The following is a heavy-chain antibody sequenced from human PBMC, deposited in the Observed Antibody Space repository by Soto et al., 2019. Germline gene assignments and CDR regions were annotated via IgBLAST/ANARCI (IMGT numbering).Heavy chain of an antibody. Sequence: ASVKVSCKASGYTFTSYGISWVRQAPGQGLEWMGWISAYNGNTNYAQKLQGRVTITTDTSTSTAYMELRSLRSDDTAVYYCGRANEGYYDILTGYSGPCALEFWGQATMVTVS. D-gene: IGHD3-9*01. CDR1: GYTFTSYG. J-gene: IGHJ3*01. CDR3: GRANEGYYDILTGYSGPCALEF. CDR2: ISAYNGNT. V-gene: IGHV1-18*01.